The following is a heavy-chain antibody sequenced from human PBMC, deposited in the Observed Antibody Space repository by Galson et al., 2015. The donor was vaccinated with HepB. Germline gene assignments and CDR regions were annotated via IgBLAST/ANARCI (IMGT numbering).Heavy chain of an antibody. D-gene: IGHD2-2*01. CDR3: ARGDIVVLPTTMPPYYGMDV. V-gene: IGHV1-69*13. CDR1: GGTFSNYA. Sequence: SVKVSCKASGGTFSNYAISWVRQAPGQGLEWMGGIIPLFDITNYAQNFQDRVTLSADESTSTVYMELSSLRSEDTAMYYCARGDIVVLPTTMPPYYGMDVWAKGPRSPSP. J-gene: IGHJ6*02. CDR2: IIPLFDIT.